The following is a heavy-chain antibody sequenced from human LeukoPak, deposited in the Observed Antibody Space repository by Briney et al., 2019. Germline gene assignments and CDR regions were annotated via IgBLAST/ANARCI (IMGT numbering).Heavy chain of an antibody. V-gene: IGHV4-59*08. CDR2: IYYSGST. Sequence: GSLRLSCAASGFTFSSYAMTWVRQAPGKGLEWIGYIYYSGSTNYNPSLKSRVTISVDTSKNQFSLKLSSVTAADTAVYYCARRSRYAAIIDYWGQGTLVTVSS. CDR1: GFTFSSYA. CDR3: ARRSRYAAIIDY. J-gene: IGHJ4*02. D-gene: IGHD2-2*02.